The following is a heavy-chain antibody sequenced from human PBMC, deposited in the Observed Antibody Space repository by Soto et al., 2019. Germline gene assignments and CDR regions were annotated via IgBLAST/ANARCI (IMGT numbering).Heavy chain of an antibody. CDR2: IIPMLDIT. D-gene: IGHD3-10*01. Sequence: SVKVSCKASGGTFSNHIITWVRQAPGQGPEWMGRIIPMLDITKYSQKFQGRVTITRDTSASTAYMELSSLRSEDTAVYYCGRDGELSPGYFDYWGQGTLVTVSS. CDR3: GRDGELSPGYFDY. J-gene: IGHJ4*02. CDR1: GGTFSNHI. V-gene: IGHV1-69*04.